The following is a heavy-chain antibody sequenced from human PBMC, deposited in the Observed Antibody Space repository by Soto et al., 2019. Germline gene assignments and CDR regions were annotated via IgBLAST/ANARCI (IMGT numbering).Heavy chain of an antibody. J-gene: IGHJ6*02. V-gene: IGHV1-3*01. D-gene: IGHD4-17*01. CDR1: GYTFTSYA. Sequence: GASVKVSCKASGYTFTSYAMHWVRQAPGQRLEWMGWINASNGNTKYSQKFQGRVTITRDTSASTAYMELSSLRSEDTAVYYCASTTVTTDYYYYGMDVWGQGTTVTVSS. CDR3: ASTTVTTDYYYYGMDV. CDR2: INASNGNT.